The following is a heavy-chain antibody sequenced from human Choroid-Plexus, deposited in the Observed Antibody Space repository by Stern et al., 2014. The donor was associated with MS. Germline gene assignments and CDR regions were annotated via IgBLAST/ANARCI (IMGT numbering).Heavy chain of an antibody. CDR1: GYTFTLYD. J-gene: IGHJ6*02. CDR3: RSGGTYYYDGMDV. Sequence: QVQLVESEAEVKKPGASVRVSCKASGYTFTLYDINWVRQATGQGLEWVGWMNPNSGNTGYAQKFQGRITMTRNTSTSTAYMELSSLRSEDTAVYFCRSGGTYYYDGMDVWGQGTTVIVS. D-gene: IGHD2-15*01. CDR2: MNPNSGNT. V-gene: IGHV1-8*01.